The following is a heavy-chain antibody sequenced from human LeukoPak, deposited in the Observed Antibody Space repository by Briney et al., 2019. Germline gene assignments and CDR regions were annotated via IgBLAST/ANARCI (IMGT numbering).Heavy chain of an antibody. CDR3: AGRVTGYYYYYMDV. CDR1: GYSFTCYW. CDR2: IYPGDSDT. Sequence: GESLKISCMCSGYSFTCYWIVGVRQMPGKGLEWMGIIYPGDSDTRYSLSFQGQVTLSADKSISNAYLQWSSPKASDTAMYYCAGRVTGYYYYYMDVWGKGTTVTVS. V-gene: IGHV5-51*01. D-gene: IGHD1-14*01. J-gene: IGHJ6*03.